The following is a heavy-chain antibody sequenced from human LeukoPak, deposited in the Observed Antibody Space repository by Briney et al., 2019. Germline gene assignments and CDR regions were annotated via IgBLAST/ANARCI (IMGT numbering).Heavy chain of an antibody. CDR1: GFTFSSYA. CDR2: ISYDGSNK. Sequence: GGSLRLSCAASGFTFSSYAMHWVRQAPGKGLEWVAVISYDGSNKYYADSVKGRFTISRDNSKNTLYLQMNSLRAEDTAVYYCVRDSYPSYFDSWGQGTLVTVSS. V-gene: IGHV3-30-3*01. J-gene: IGHJ4*02. CDR3: VRDSYPSYFDS.